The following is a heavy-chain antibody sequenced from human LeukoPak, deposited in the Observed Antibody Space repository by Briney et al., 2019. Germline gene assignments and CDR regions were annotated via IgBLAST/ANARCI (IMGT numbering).Heavy chain of an antibody. V-gene: IGHV3-21*01. CDR2: ISSSSSYI. Sequence: PGGSLRLSCAASGFTFSSYSMNWVRQAPGKGLEWVSSISSSSSYIYYADSVKGRFTISRDNAKNSLYLQMNSLRAEDTAVYYCAKGDYGYYYYMDVWGKGTTVTVSS. D-gene: IGHD4-17*01. CDR1: GFTFSSYS. J-gene: IGHJ6*03. CDR3: AKGDYGYYYYMDV.